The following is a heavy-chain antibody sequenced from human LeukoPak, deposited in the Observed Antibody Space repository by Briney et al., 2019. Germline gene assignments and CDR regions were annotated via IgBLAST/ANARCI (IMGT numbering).Heavy chain of an antibody. CDR2: INPKNAGT. V-gene: IGHV1-2*02. Sequence: GASVKVSCKASGYTFTGHYIHWVRQAPGQGLEWMGWINPKNAGTNYAQKFQGRVTMTRDTSTGTAYMELSRLRSDDTAVYYCARHPRWLPKWGFDYWGQGTLVTVSS. J-gene: IGHJ4*02. D-gene: IGHD5-24*01. CDR3: ARHPRWLPKWGFDY. CDR1: GYTFTGHY.